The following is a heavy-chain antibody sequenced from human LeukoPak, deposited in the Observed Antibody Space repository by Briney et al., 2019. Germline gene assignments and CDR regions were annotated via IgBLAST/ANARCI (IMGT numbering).Heavy chain of an antibody. CDR3: ARERTTAEFDS. Sequence: GTPLRLSCAASGFTFRTYAMHWVRQAPGKGLEWVAVISYDGSNEYYADSVKGRFTISRDNSKNTLYPQMSSLRGEDTAVYYCARERTTAEFDSWGQGTLVTVSS. CDR2: ISYDGSNE. D-gene: IGHD4-17*01. J-gene: IGHJ4*02. CDR1: GFTFRTYA. V-gene: IGHV3-30*04.